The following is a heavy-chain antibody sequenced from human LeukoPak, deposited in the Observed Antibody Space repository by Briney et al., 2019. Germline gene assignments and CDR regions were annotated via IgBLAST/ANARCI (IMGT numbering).Heavy chain of an antibody. CDR3: ARLASKQVVDY. D-gene: IGHD2-15*01. V-gene: IGHV1-18*04. CDR2: ISAYNGKT. CDR1: GYTLTSYG. Sequence: ASVKVSCKASGYTLTSYGISWVRQAPGQGLEWMGWISAYNGKTNYAQKLQGRVTMTTDTSTSTAYMELRSLRSDDTAVYYCARLASKQVVDYWGQGTLVTVSS. J-gene: IGHJ4*02.